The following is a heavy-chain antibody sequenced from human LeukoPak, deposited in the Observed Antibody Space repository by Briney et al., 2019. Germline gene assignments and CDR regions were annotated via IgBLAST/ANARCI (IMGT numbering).Heavy chain of an antibody. Sequence: SETLSLTCTVSGGSISSYYWSWIRQPPGKGLEWIGYIYYSGSTNYNPSLRSRVTISVDTSKNQFSLKLRSVTAADTALYYCAIHYTEDIVVGPAASPETRNNCFDPWGQGTLVTVSS. V-gene: IGHV4-59*08. CDR3: AIHYTEDIVVGPAASPETRNNCFDP. D-gene: IGHD2-2*01. CDR1: GGSISSYY. J-gene: IGHJ5*02. CDR2: IYYSGST.